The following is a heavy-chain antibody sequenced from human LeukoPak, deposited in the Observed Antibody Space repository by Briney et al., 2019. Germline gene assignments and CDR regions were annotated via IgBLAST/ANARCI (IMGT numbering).Heavy chain of an antibody. CDR1: GGSISSGSYY. CDR2: IYTSGST. V-gene: IGHV4-61*02. Sequence: SETLSLTCTVSGGSISSGSYYWSWIRQPVGKGLEWIGRIYTSGSTNYNPSLKSRVTISVDTSKNQFSLKLSSVTAADTAVYYCARRATAVAGTWWFDPWGQGTLVTVSS. J-gene: IGHJ5*02. CDR3: ARRATAVAGTWWFDP. D-gene: IGHD6-19*01.